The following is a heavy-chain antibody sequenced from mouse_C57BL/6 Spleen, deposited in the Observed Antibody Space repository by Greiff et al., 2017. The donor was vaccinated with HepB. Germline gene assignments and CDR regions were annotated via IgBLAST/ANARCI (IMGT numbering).Heavy chain of an antibody. Sequence: EVQLVESGGGLVKPGGSLKLSCAASGFTFSSYAMSWVRQTPEKRLEWVATISDGGSYTYYPDNVKGRFTISRDNAKNNLYLQMSHLKSEDTAMYYCARDRDYYGSPYWYFDVWGTGTTVTVSS. CDR3: ARDRDYYGSPYWYFDV. J-gene: IGHJ1*03. D-gene: IGHD1-1*01. CDR2: ISDGGSYT. CDR1: GFTFSSYA. V-gene: IGHV5-4*01.